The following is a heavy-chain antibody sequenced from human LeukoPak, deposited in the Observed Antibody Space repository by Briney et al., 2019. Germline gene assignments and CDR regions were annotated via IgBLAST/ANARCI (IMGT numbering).Heavy chain of an antibody. CDR1: GRSISSDY. CDR3: AKARKWSPPSYYYYYYMDV. V-gene: IGHV4-59*01. D-gene: IGHD2-8*01. CDR2: IYYSGST. J-gene: IGHJ6*03. Sequence: SLTLDPKCTVSGRSISSDYWSWIRQPPGKGLEWIGYIYYSGSTNYNPSLKSRVTISVDTSKNQFSLKLSSVTAADTAVYYCAKARKWSPPSYYYYYYMDVWGKGTTVTVSS.